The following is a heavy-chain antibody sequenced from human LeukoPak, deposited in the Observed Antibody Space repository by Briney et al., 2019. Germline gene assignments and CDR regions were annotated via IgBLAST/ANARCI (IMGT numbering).Heavy chain of an antibody. CDR2: IYYSGNT. Sequence: SETLFLTCIVSGGSISGHHWSWIRRPPGKGLEWIGYIYYSGNTNYNPSLKSRLTISIDTSKNQFSLHLSSVTAADTAVYYCARVLPPGYSDYWGQGTLVTISS. CDR1: GGSISGHH. D-gene: IGHD2-2*01. V-gene: IGHV4-59*11. J-gene: IGHJ4*02. CDR3: ARVLPPGYSDY.